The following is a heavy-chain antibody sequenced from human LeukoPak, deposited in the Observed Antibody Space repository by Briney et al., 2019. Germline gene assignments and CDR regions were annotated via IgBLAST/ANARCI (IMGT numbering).Heavy chain of an antibody. D-gene: IGHD1-26*01. CDR2: IKQDGRET. V-gene: IGHV3-7*01. CDR3: ARDEWELPLGY. J-gene: IGHJ4*02. Sequence: GGSLRLSCAASGFTFSRFLMSWVRQAPGKGLEWVANIKQDGRETYYVDSVKGRFTISRDNAKNSLYLQMNSLRAEDSAVYYCARDEWELPLGYWGQGILVTVSS. CDR1: GFTFSRFL.